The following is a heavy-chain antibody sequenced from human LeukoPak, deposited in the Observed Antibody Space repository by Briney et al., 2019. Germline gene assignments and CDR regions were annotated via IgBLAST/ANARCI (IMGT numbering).Heavy chain of an antibody. CDR3: VRAVYCSGGSCTLLPPL. D-gene: IGHD2-15*01. Sequence: SGGSLRLSCAASGFAFSSYDMHWVRQATGKGLEWVSGIGIAADTYNAGSVKGRFTISRDNVKNPLYLQMNSLRAGDTAVYYCVRAVYCSGGSCTLLPPLWGQGALVTVSS. J-gene: IGHJ4*02. V-gene: IGHV3-13*04. CDR1: GFAFSSYD. CDR2: IGIAADT.